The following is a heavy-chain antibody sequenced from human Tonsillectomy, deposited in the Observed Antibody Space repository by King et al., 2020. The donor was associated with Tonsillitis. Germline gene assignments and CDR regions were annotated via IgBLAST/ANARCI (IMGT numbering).Heavy chain of an antibody. CDR3: AHSRPYYYDSSGYYPPNFDY. D-gene: IGHD3-22*01. J-gene: IGHJ4*02. V-gene: IGHV2-5*01. Sequence: TLKESGPTLLKPTQTLTLTCTFSGVSLSTSGVGVGWIRQPPGKALEWLALIYWNDDKRYSPSLKSRLTITKDTSKNQVVLTMTNVDPVDTATYYCAHSRPYYYDSSGYYPPNFDYWGQGTLVTVSS. CDR1: GVSLSTSGVG. CDR2: IYWNDDK.